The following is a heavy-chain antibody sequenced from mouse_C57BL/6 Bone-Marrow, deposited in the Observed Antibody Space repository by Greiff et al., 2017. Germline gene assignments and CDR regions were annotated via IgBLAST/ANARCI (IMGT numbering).Heavy chain of an antibody. J-gene: IGHJ4*01. CDR2: IYPRSGNT. V-gene: IGHV1-81*01. CDR3: ERSKVHYDAVDY. CDR1: GYTFTSYG. D-gene: IGHD2-14*01. Sequence: QVQLKESGAELARPGASVKLSCKASGYTFTSYGISWVKQRTGQGLEWIGEIYPRSGNTYYTEKFKGQATLTADKSSSTAYMELRSLTSEDSAVYFCERSKVHYDAVDYWGQGTSVTVSS.